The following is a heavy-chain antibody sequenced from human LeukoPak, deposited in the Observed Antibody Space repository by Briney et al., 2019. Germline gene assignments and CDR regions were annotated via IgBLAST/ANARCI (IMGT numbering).Heavy chain of an antibody. V-gene: IGHV4-39*01. J-gene: IGHJ4*02. Sequence: SETLSLTCTVSGGSISSSSYYWGWIRQPPGKGLEWIGSIYYSGSTYYNPSLKSRVTISVDTSKNQFSLKLSSVTAADTAVYYCARQEDIVVVVAATLTSFDYWGQGTLVTVSS. CDR2: IYYSGST. D-gene: IGHD2-15*01. CDR3: ARQEDIVVVVAATLTSFDY. CDR1: GGSISSSSYY.